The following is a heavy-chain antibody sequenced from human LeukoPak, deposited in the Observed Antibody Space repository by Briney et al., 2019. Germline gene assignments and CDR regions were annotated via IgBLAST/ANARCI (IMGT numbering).Heavy chain of an antibody. Sequence: PGGSLRLSCAASGFTFSSYGMHWVRQAPGKGLEWVAFIRYDGSNKYYADSVKGRFTISRDNSKNTLYLQMNSLRAEDTAVYYCAKDEAATPEFDYWGQGTLVTVSS. J-gene: IGHJ4*02. D-gene: IGHD2-15*01. CDR3: AKDEAATPEFDY. CDR1: GFTFSSYG. CDR2: IRYDGSNK. V-gene: IGHV3-30*02.